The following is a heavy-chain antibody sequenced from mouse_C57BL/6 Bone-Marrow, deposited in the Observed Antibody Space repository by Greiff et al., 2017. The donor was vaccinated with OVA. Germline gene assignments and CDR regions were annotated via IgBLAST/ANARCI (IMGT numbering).Heavy chain of an antibody. J-gene: IGHJ2*01. CDR1: GYTFTSYW. V-gene: IGHV1-55*01. D-gene: IGHD3-2*02. CDR3: ARGGRQLKLLYYVDY. CDR2: IYPGSGST. Sequence: QVQLQQPGAELVKPGASVKMSCKASGYTFTSYWITWVKQRPGQGLEWIGDIYPGSGSTNYNEKFKSKATLTVDTSSSTAYMQLSSLTSEDSAVYYDARGGRQLKLLYYVDYWGQGTTLTVSS.